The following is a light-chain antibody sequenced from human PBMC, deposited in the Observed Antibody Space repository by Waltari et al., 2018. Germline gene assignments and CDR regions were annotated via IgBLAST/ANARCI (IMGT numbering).Light chain of an antibody. CDR3: MQYLRALRT. Sequence: FYNYKKKNYLGWYQQKPGQPPKLLFYLASTRASGVPDRFSGSGSGTDFTLNISSLQPEDVATYYCMQYLRALRTFGAGTKVEI. CDR1: FYNYKKKNY. CDR2: LAS. J-gene: IGKJ4*02. V-gene: IGKV4-1*01.